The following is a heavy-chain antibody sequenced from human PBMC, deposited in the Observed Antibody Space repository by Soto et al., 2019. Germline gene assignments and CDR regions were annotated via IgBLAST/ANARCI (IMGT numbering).Heavy chain of an antibody. J-gene: IGHJ5*02. D-gene: IGHD2-2*01. CDR3: ARGGIVVVPAAMAEGRGNWFDP. CDR1: GGSISSSNW. CDR2: IYHSGST. V-gene: IGHV4-4*02. Sequence: SETLSLTCAVSGGSISSSNWWSWVRQPPGKGLEWIGEIYHSGSTNYNPSLKSRVTISVDKSKNQFSLKLSSVTAADTAVYYCARGGIVVVPAAMAEGRGNWFDPWGQGTLVTVSS.